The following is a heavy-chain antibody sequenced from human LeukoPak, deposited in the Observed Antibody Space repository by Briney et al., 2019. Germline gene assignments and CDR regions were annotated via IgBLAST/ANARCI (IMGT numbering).Heavy chain of an antibody. J-gene: IGHJ5*02. CDR1: GYTFTSYG. Sequence: GASVKVSCKASGYTFTSYGISWVRQAPGQGLEWMGWISAYNGNTNYAQKLQGRVTMTTDTSTSTAYLELRSLRSDDTAVYYCARAPANFTGFPPPFDPWGQGTLVTVSS. CDR2: ISAYNGNT. D-gene: IGHD4/OR15-4a*01. V-gene: IGHV1-18*01. CDR3: ARAPANFTGFPPPFDP.